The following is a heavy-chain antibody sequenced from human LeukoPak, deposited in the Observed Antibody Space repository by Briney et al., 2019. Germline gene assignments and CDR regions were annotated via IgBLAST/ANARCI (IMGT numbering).Heavy chain of an antibody. V-gene: IGHV4-4*07. J-gene: IGHJ4*02. CDR1: GGSISGYY. D-gene: IGHD2-21*01. Sequence: SETLSLTCTVSGGSISGYYWTWIRQPAGKGPEWIGRIYTSGSTNYNPYLKSRVTMSVDTSKNQFSLKLSSVTAADTAVYYCARDPSHSRGYFDYWGQGTLVTVSS. CDR2: IYTSGST. CDR3: ARDPSHSRGYFDY.